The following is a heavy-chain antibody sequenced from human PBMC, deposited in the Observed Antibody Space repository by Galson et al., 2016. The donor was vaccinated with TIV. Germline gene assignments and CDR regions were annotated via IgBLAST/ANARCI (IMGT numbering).Heavy chain of an antibody. D-gene: IGHD2-15*01. CDR3: ARVAPGSGPLRVGSWYFDL. CDR1: GFSLGTSGMR. J-gene: IGHJ2*01. Sequence: LVKPTQTLTLTCSFSGFSLGTSGMRVSWIRQPPGKALEWIGYIYYSGSTNYNPSLKSRVTISVDTSKNQFSLKLSSVTAADTAVYYCARVAPGSGPLRVGSWYFDLWGRGTLV. V-gene: IGHV4-61*08. CDR2: IYYSGST.